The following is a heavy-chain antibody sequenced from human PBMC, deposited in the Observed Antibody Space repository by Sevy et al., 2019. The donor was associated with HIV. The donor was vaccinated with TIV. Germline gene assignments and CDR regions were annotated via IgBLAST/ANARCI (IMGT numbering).Heavy chain of an antibody. J-gene: IGHJ4*02. D-gene: IGHD2-2*01. V-gene: IGHV1-24*01. CDR3: ATDPGCSSTSCYGFDY. CDR2: FDPEDGEK. Sequence: ASVKVSCKVSGYTLTELSMHWVRQAPGKGLEWMGGFDPEDGEKTYAQKFQGRVTMTEDTSTDTAYMELSSLRSEDTAVYYCATDPGCSSTSCYGFDYWGQGTLVTVSS. CDR1: GYTLTELS.